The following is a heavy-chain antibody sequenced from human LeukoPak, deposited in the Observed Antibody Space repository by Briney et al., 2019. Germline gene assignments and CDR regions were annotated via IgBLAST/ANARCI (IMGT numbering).Heavy chain of an antibody. CDR3: ARDYYDSSGYGSFDY. D-gene: IGHD3-22*01. CDR2: IIPILGIA. V-gene: IGHV1-69*04. J-gene: IGHJ4*02. Sequence: GASVKVSCKASGGTFSSYAISWVRQAPGQGLEWMGRIIPILGIANYAQKFQGRVTITADKSTSTAYMELSSLRSDDTAVFYCARDYYDSSGYGSFDYWGQGTLVTVSS. CDR1: GGTFSSYA.